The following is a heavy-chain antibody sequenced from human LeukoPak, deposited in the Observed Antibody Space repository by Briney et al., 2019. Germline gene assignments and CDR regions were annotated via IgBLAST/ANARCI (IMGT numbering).Heavy chain of an antibody. J-gene: IGHJ3*02. Sequence: GGSLRLSCAASGFTFSNAWMSWVRKAQGKGLEWVGRIKRKTDGGTTDDAAPVKGRFTISRDDSKSTLYLQMNSLKTEDTALYYCTTARGSGGYSSGPDAFDIWGQGTMVTVSS. V-gene: IGHV3-15*01. D-gene: IGHD6-25*01. CDR2: IKRKTDGGTT. CDR1: GFTFSNAW. CDR3: TTARGSGGYSSGPDAFDI.